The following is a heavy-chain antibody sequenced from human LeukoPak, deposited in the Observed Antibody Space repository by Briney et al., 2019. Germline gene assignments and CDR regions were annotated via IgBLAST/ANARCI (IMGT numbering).Heavy chain of an antibody. J-gene: IGHJ6*03. CDR1: GFTFSSYS. CDR3: AGPAGSPHAGYYYMGV. D-gene: IGHD1-26*01. CDR2: IYSGGST. V-gene: IGHV3-53*01. Sequence: GGSLRLSCAASGFTFSSYSMNWVRQAPGKGLEWVSVIYSGGSTYYADSVTGRFTISRDNSKNTLYLQMNSLRAEDTAVYYCAGPAGSPHAGYYYMGVWGKGTTVTISS.